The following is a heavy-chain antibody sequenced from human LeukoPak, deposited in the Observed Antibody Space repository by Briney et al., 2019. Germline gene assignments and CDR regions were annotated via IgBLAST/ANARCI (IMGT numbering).Heavy chain of an antibody. CDR2: ISGSGGTT. V-gene: IGHV3-23*01. Sequence: PGGSLRLSCAASGFTFSTYAMIWVRQAPAKGLEWVSAISGSGGTTYYADSVKGRFTISRDNSKNTLYLQMNSLRAEDTAVYYCARDRLGSFFDYWGQGTLVTVSS. D-gene: IGHD1-26*01. CDR3: ARDRLGSFFDY. J-gene: IGHJ4*02. CDR1: GFTFSTYA.